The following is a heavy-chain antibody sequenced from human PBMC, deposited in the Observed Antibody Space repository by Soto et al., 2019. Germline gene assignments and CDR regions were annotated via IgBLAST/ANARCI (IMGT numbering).Heavy chain of an antibody. CDR3: ARRPHYYDSSGYYSWGFDY. D-gene: IGHD3-22*01. CDR2: IYYSGST. J-gene: IGHJ4*02. V-gene: IGHV4-39*01. CDR1: GGSISSSSYY. Sequence: QLQLQESGPGLVKPSETLSLTCTVSGGSISSSSYYWGWIRQPPGKGLEWIGSIYYSGSTYYNPSLKSRVTISVDTSKNQCSLKLSSVTAADTAVYYCARRPHYYDSSGYYSWGFDYWGQGTLVTVSS.